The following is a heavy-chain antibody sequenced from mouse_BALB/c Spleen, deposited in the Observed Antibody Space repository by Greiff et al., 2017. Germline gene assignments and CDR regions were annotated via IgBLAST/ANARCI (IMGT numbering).Heavy chain of an antibody. CDR2: IDPANGNT. J-gene: IGHJ2*01. D-gene: IGHD2-1*01. V-gene: IGHV14-3*02. CDR3: ARDGNYEGDY. CDR1: GFNIKDTY. Sequence: DVKLQESGAELVKPGASVKLSCTASGFNIKDTYMHWVKQRPEQGLEWIGRIDPANGNTKYDPKFQGKATITADTSSNTAYLQLSSLTSEDTAVYYCARDGNYEGDYWGQGTTLTVSS.